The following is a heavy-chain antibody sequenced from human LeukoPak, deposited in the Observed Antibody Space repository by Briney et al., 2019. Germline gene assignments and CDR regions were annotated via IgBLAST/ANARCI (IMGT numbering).Heavy chain of an antibody. CDR2: IYYSGST. D-gene: IGHD3-9*01. V-gene: IGHV4-59*01. Sequence: SETLSLTCTVSGGSIGSYYWSWIRQPPGKGLEWIGYIYYSGSTNYNPSLKSRVTISVDTSKNQFSLKLSSVTAADTAVYYCASDDYDILTGYYRSVWGQGTTVTVSS. CDR1: GGSIGSYY. CDR3: ASDDYDILTGYYRSV. J-gene: IGHJ6*02.